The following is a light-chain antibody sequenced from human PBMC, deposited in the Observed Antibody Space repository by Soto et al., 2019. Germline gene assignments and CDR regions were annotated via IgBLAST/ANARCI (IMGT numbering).Light chain of an antibody. J-gene: IGLJ2*01. Sequence: QSALTQPPSASGSPGQSVTISCTGTRRDVGGYNYVSWYQQHPGKAPKLMIYEVAKRPSGVPDRFSGSKSGNTASLTVSGLQAEDEADYYCTSYTGFNVIFGGGTKVTVL. CDR1: RRDVGGYNY. CDR2: EVA. V-gene: IGLV2-8*01. CDR3: TSYTGFNVI.